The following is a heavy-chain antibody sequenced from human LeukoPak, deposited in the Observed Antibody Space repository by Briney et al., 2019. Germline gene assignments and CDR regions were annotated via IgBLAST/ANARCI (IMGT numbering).Heavy chain of an antibody. D-gene: IGHD3-3*01. CDR1: GGSFSGYY. CDR3: ARGPITIFGVFTSYYMDV. Sequence: PLETLSLTCAVYGGSFSGYYWSWIRQPPGKGLEWIGGINHSGSTNYNPSLKSRVTISVDTSKIQFSLKLSSVTAADTAVYYCARGPITIFGVFTSYYMDVWGQGTTVTVSS. V-gene: IGHV4-34*01. CDR2: INHSGST. J-gene: IGHJ6*03.